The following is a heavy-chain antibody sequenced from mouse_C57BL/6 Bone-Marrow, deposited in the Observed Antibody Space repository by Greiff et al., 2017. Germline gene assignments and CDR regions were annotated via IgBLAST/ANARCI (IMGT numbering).Heavy chain of an antibody. Sequence: QVQLQQSGAELARPGASVKLSCKASGYTFTSYGISWVKQRTGQGLEWIGEIYPRSGNTYYNEKFKGKATLTADKSSSTAYMELRSLTSEDSAVYICAKGGYGGSYVGYFDVWGTGTTVTVSS. CDR3: AKGGYGGSYVGYFDV. D-gene: IGHD1-1*01. V-gene: IGHV1-81*01. CDR2: IYPRSGNT. J-gene: IGHJ1*03. CDR1: GYTFTSYG.